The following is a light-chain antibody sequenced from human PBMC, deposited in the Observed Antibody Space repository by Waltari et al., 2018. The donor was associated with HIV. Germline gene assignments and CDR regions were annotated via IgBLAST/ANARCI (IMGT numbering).Light chain of an antibody. CDR1: SSAVGSHNH. CDR2: EDT. CDR3: CSYTTSSTLV. Sequence: QSALTQPASMSGSPGQSITISCTGTSSAVGSHNHVSWYQQHPGKVPKLMICEDTKRPSEISNRFSGSKSGNTASLTISGLQAEDEADYYCCSYTTSSTLVFGGGTKLTVL. J-gene: IGLJ2*01. V-gene: IGLV2-14*01.